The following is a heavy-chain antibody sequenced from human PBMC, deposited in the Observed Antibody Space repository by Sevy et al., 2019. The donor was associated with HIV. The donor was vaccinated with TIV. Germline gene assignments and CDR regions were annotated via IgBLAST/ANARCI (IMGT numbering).Heavy chain of an antibody. D-gene: IGHD3-22*01. CDR1: GYTFTGYY. J-gene: IGHJ4*02. CDR3: ARDPPDSSGYYPFDY. V-gene: IGHV1-2*02. Sequence: ASMKVSCKASGYTFTGYYMHWVRQAPGQGLEWMGWINPNSGGTNYAQKFQGRVTMTRDTSISTAYMELSRLRSDDTAVYYCARDPPDSSGYYPFDYWGQGTLVTVSS. CDR2: INPNSGGT.